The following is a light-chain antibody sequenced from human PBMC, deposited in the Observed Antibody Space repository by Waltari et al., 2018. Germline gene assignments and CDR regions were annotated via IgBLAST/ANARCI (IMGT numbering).Light chain of an antibody. CDR1: QSVSSK. V-gene: IGKV3-15*01. CDR2: GAS. CDR3: QQYHGWPLIT. J-gene: IGKJ5*01. Sequence: ETVMTQPATLSVSPGERVTLSCRASQSVSSKLAWYQQKRGQAPRLLIYGASTRVSDVPDRFSGSGSGTEFILTISRLRSEDLAVYFCQQYHGWPLITFGQGTRLEIK.